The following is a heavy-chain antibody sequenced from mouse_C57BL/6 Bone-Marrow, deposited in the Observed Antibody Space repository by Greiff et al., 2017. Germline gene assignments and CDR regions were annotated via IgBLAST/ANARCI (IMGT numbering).Heavy chain of an antibody. V-gene: IGHV1-19*01. J-gene: IGHJ3*01. CDR2: INPYNGGT. CDR3: ARSYYGSSSGFAY. D-gene: IGHD1-1*01. CDR1: GYTFTDYY. Sequence: EVQLQQSGPVLVKPGASVKMSCKASGYTFTDYYMHWVKQSHGKSLEWIGVINPYNGGTSYNQKFKGKATLTVDKSSSTAYMELNSLTSEDSAVYYCARSYYGSSSGFAYWGQGTLVTVSA.